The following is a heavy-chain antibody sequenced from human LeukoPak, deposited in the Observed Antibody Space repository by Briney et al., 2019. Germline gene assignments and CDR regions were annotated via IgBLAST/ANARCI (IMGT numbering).Heavy chain of an antibody. J-gene: IGHJ4*02. CDR1: GFSFSIHW. CDR3: VGGDY. V-gene: IGHV3-7*01. CDR2: INQDGSDK. Sequence: GGSLRLSCAASGFSFSIHWMNWVRQAPGKGLECVANINQDGSDKYYVDSVKGRFTISRDNTKNSLYLQMNSLRAEDTAVYYCVGGDYWGQGTLVTVSS.